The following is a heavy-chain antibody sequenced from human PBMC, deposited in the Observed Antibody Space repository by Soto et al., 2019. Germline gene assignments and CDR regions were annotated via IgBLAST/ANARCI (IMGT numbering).Heavy chain of an antibody. Sequence: PSETLSLTCTVSGGSISSSSYYWGWIRQPPGKGLEWIGSIYYSGSTYYNPSLKSRVTISVDTSKNQFSLKLSSVTAADTAVYYCARNWLFYGSGISGFQFDYWGQGTLVTVSS. J-gene: IGHJ4*02. CDR3: ARNWLFYGSGISGFQFDY. CDR2: IYYSGST. CDR1: GGSISSSSYY. V-gene: IGHV4-39*01. D-gene: IGHD3-10*01.